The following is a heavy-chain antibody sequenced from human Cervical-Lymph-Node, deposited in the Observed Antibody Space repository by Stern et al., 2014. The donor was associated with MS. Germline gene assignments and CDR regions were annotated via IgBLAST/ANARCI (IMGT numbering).Heavy chain of an antibody. CDR2: MNPNSGNT. Sequence: QDQLVQSGAEVKKPGASVKVSCKASGYTFTSYDINWVRQATGQGLEWMGWMNPNSGNTGYAQKFQGRVTMTRNTSISTAYMELSSLRSEDTAVYYCARDFPADYYYGMDVWGQGTTVTVSS. V-gene: IGHV1-8*01. J-gene: IGHJ6*02. CDR3: ARDFPADYYYGMDV. CDR1: GYTFTSYD.